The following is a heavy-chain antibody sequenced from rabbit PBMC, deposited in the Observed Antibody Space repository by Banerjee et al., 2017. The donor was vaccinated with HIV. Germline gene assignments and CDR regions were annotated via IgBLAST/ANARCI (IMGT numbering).Heavy chain of an antibody. CDR2: IYTSSGST. CDR1: GLDFGSSYW. CDR3: ARDLAGVIGWNFNL. V-gene: IGHV1S43*01. D-gene: IGHD4-1*01. J-gene: IGHJ4*01. Sequence: QQQLEESGGGLVRPGGSLTLTCKASGLDFGSSYWICWVRQAPGKGLEWIGCIYTSSGSTWYASWVNGRFTISRSTSLNTVDLKMTSLTAADTATYFCARDLAGVIGWNFNLWGPGTLVTVS.